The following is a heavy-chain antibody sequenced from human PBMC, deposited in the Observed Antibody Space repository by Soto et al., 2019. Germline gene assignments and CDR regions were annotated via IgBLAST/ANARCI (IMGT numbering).Heavy chain of an antibody. CDR2: IYYSGST. J-gene: IGHJ4*02. Sequence: PSETLSLTCTVSGGSISSSSYYWGWIRQPPGKGLEWIGSIYYSGSTYYNPSLKSRVTISVDTSKNQFSLKLSSVTAADTAVYYCAGTYSSGWYDYWGQGTLVTASS. D-gene: IGHD6-19*01. CDR1: GGSISSSSYY. V-gene: IGHV4-39*01. CDR3: AGTYSSGWYDY.